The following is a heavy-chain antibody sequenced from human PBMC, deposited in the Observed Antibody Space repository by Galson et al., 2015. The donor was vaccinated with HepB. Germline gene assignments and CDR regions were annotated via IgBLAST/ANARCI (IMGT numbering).Heavy chain of an antibody. Sequence: SLRLSCAASGFTFSSYGMHWVRQAPGKGLEWVAVISYDGSNKYYADSVKDRFTISRDNSKKTLYLQMSSLRAEDTAVYYCAKGRGGRHEDHLLGYWGQGTLATVSS. D-gene: IGHD1-26*01. CDR1: GFTFSSYG. CDR2: ISYDGSNK. J-gene: IGHJ4*02. V-gene: IGHV3-30*18. CDR3: AKGRGGRHEDHLLGY.